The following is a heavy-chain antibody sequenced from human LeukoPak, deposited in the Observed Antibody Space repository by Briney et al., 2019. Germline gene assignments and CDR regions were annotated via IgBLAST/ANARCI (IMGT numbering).Heavy chain of an antibody. CDR1: GFTFSGNW. V-gene: IGHV3-7*01. J-gene: IGHJ6*03. CDR2: IKEDGSEQ. CDR3: ARASRGVVPAAYYYYMDA. D-gene: IGHD2-2*01. Sequence: GGSLRLSCAASGFTFSGNWMSWVRQAPGKGLEWVANIKEDGSEQYYVDSVKGRFTISRDNAQNSLYLLMNSLRAEDTAVYYCARASRGVVPAAYYYYMDAWGKGTTVTVSS.